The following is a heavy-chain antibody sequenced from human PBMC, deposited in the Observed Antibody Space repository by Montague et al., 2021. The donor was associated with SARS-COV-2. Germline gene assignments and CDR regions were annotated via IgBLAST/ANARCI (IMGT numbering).Heavy chain of an antibody. Sequence: SETLSLTCTVSGGSISSFYWSWFRQPPGKGLEWIGYISDSGSTNYNPSLTSRVTMSVYTSKNQFSLKVNSVTAADTAVYYCARHYSATFPSVYWGQGTLVTVSS. D-gene: IGHD2-15*01. CDR3: ARHYSATFPSVY. CDR2: ISDSGST. J-gene: IGHJ4*02. CDR1: GGSISSFY. V-gene: IGHV4-59*08.